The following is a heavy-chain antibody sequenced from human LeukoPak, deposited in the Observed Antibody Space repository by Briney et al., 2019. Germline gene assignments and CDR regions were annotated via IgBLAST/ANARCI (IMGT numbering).Heavy chain of an antibody. V-gene: IGHV1-2*02. CDR2: INPNSGGT. D-gene: IGHD3-10*01. CDR3: ARDWNVLLWFGEFGWFDP. CDR1: GYTFTGYY. J-gene: IGHJ5*02. Sequence: AASVKVSCKASGYTFTGYYMHWVRQAPGQGLEWMGWINPNSGGTNYAQKFQGRVTMTRDTSISTAYMELSRLRSDDTAVYYCARDWNVLLWFGEFGWFDPWGQGTLVTVSS.